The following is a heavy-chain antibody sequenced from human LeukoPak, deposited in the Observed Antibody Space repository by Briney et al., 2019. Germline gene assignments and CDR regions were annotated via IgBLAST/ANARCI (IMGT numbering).Heavy chain of an antibody. CDR3: AKDIRQLGHYCYYMDV. J-gene: IGHJ6*03. D-gene: IGHD7-27*01. CDR2: ISDDGSIK. Sequence: VGSLRLSCAASGVTFSSDGMYWVREGPGKGLEWVAVISDDGSIKYYADSVKSRFTMSRDNPQNMLYLQMNSLRAQDTALYLRAKDIRQLGHYCYYMDVWGKGTTVTVSS. V-gene: IGHV3-30*18. CDR1: GVTFSSDG.